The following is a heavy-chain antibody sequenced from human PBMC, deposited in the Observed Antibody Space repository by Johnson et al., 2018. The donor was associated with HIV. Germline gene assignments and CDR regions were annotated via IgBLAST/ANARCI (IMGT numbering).Heavy chain of an antibody. CDR1: GFTFSSYG. CDR2: IRYDGSNK. D-gene: IGHD1-26*01. V-gene: IGHV3-30*02. J-gene: IGHJ3*02. Sequence: QVQLVESGGGVVQPGGSLRLSCAASGFTFSSYGMHWVRQAPGKGLEWVAFIRYDGSNKYYADSVKGRFTISRDNSKNTLYLQMNSLRAEDTAVYYCAKVRGVGATAAFDIWGQGTMVTVSS. CDR3: AKVRGVGATAAFDI.